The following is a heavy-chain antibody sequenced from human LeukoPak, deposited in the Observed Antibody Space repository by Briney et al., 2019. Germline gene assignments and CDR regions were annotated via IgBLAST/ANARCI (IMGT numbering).Heavy chain of an antibody. Sequence: QPGGSLRLSCAASGFTFDDYAMHWVRQAPGKGLEWVSGISWNSGSIGYADSVKGRFTISRDNAKNSLYLQMNSLRAEDTAVYYCARVPGIALGPDYWGQGTLVTVSS. CDR1: GFTFDDYA. J-gene: IGHJ4*02. CDR2: ISWNSGSI. V-gene: IGHV3-9*01. CDR3: ARVPGIALGPDY. D-gene: IGHD2-21*01.